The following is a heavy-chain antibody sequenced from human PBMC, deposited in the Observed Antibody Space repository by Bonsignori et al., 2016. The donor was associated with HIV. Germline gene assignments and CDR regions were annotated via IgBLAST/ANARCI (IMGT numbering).Heavy chain of an antibody. CDR3: ARDPFLDGDNYYYYYMDI. D-gene: IGHD4-17*01. J-gene: IGHJ6*03. V-gene: IGHV4-4*07. Sequence: SETLPSPALSLVAPSVLTTGAGSGSPPGRVWEWVGRISPSGKANYNPSLKSRLSMSVDASKGQFSLRLTSVTAADTAVYYCARDPFLDGDNYYYYYMDIWGKGTPVTVSS. CDR1: VAPSVLTT. CDR2: ISPSGKA.